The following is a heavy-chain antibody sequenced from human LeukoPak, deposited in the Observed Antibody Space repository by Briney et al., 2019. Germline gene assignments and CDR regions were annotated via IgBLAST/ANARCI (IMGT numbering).Heavy chain of an antibody. J-gene: IGHJ3*01. Sequence: VGSLRLSCVASEFTFSSYVMSWVRQAPGKGLEWVSGVSGGGGSTYYADSVKGRFTISRDNFEKTLYLQMNSLRADDTAVYYCAKGGDYYDRTWPDAFDFWGQGTMVTVSS. CDR2: VSGGGGST. CDR1: EFTFSSYV. D-gene: IGHD3-22*01. V-gene: IGHV3-23*01. CDR3: AKGGDYYDRTWPDAFDF.